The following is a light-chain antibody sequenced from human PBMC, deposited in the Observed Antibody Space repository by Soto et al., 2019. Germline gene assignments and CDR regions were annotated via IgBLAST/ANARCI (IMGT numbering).Light chain of an antibody. J-gene: IGLJ7*01. CDR3: AAWDDSLKAI. CDR1: SSDVGGYNY. CDR2: EVS. V-gene: IGLV2-14*01. Sequence: QSALTQPASVSGSPRQSITISCTGTSSDVGGYNYVSWYQQHPGKAPKLMIYEVSNRPSGVSNRFSGSKSGNTASLTISGLQAEDEADYYCAAWDDSLKAIFGGGTQLTVL.